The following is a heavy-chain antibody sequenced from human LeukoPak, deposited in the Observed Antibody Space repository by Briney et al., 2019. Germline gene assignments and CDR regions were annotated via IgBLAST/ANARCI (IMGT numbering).Heavy chain of an antibody. CDR3: ARLYILTGYYWFDP. J-gene: IGHJ5*02. D-gene: IGHD3-9*01. CDR2: INPNSGGT. Sequence: ASVKVSCKASGYTFTGYYMHWVRQAPGQGLEWMGWINPNSGGTNYAQKFQGRVTMTRDTSISTAYMELSRLRSDDTAVYYCARLYILTGYYWFDPWGQGTLVTVSS. CDR1: GYTFTGYY. V-gene: IGHV1-2*02.